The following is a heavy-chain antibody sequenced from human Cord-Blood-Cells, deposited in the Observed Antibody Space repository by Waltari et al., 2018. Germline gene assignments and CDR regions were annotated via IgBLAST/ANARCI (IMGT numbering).Heavy chain of an antibody. CDR1: GGSLSSHY. D-gene: IGHD6-6*01. CDR3: ARGRIAARFDY. J-gene: IGHJ4*02. Sequence: QVQLQESGPGLVKPSETLSLTCTVPGGSLSSHYWSWIRQPPGKGLEWIGYIYYSGSTNYNPSLKSRVTISVDTSKNQFSLKLSSVTAADTAVYYCARGRIAARFDYWGQGTLVTVSS. V-gene: IGHV4-59*11. CDR2: IYYSGST.